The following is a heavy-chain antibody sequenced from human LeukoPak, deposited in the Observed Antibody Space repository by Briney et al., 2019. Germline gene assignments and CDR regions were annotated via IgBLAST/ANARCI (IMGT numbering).Heavy chain of an antibody. D-gene: IGHD2-2*01. Sequence: GGSLRLSCAASGFTFSSYWMHWVRQAPGKGLEWVSSISRSSNYIYYADSVKGRFTISRDNAKNSLYLQMNSLRAEDTAVYYCARERTSCPDDWGQGTLVTVFS. CDR3: ARERTSCPDD. CDR2: ISRSSNYI. V-gene: IGHV3-21*01. J-gene: IGHJ4*02. CDR1: GFTFSSYW.